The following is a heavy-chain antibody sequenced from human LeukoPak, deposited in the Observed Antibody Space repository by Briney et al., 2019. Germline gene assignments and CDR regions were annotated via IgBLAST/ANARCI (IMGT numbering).Heavy chain of an antibody. J-gene: IGHJ5*02. V-gene: IGHV3-66*03. Sequence: GGSLRLSCAGSGFSVSNYYMSWVRQAPGKGLEWVSLIRDSGETFYADSVKGRFTISRDNSKNTMYLQMNRLRVEDTAVYFCARDRAVTQDWVDSDPWGQGTLVNVSS. D-gene: IGHD4-17*01. CDR1: GFSVSNYY. CDR3: ARDRAVTQDWVDSDP. CDR2: IRDSGET.